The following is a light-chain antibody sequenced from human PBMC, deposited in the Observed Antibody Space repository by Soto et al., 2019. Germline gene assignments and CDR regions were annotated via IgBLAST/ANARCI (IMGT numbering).Light chain of an antibody. J-gene: IGLJ1*01. CDR1: SSDVVNFNY. Sequence: QSVLTQPASVSGSPGQSITVSCTGTSSDVVNFNYVSWYQQHPGKAPKLMIYEVIHRPSGVSNRFSGSKSGSTASLTISGLQAEDEADYYCTSYTRSGTYVFXTGTKVTVL. CDR2: EVI. CDR3: TSYTRSGTYV. V-gene: IGLV2-14*01.